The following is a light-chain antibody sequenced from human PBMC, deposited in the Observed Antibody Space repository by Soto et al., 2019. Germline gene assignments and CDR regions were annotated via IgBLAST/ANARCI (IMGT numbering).Light chain of an antibody. V-gene: IGLV2-14*01. Sequence: QSALTQPASVXGXXXXXXXXXCTGTSSDVGGYNYVSWYQQHPGKAPKLMIYDVSNRPSGVSNRFSGSKSGNTASLTISGLQAEDEADYYCSSYTSNSTYVVFGGGTKLTVL. J-gene: IGLJ2*01. CDR1: SSDVGGYNY. CDR2: DVS. CDR3: SSYTSNSTYVV.